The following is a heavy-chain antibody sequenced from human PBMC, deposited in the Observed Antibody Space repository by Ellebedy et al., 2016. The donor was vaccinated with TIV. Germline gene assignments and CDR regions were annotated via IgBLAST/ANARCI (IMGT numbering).Heavy chain of an antibody. CDR2: ITDAGAT. D-gene: IGHD2-15*01. CDR1: AFTFSNAW. Sequence: GESLKISXTVSAFTFSNAWMSWVRQAPGKGLEWVGRITDAGATDNAASVKGRFTISRDDSRNTIYLQMNSLKTEDTGVYYCATGGGRCYDWGQGTLVTVSS. V-gene: IGHV3-15*01. J-gene: IGHJ4*02. CDR3: ATGGGRCYD.